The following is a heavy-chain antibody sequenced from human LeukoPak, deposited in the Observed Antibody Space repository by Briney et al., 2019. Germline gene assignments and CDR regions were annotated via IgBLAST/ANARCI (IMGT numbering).Heavy chain of an antibody. V-gene: IGHV4-31*03. Sequence: SQTLSLTCTVSGGSISSGGYYWSWIRQHPGKGLEWIGYIYYSGSTYYNPSLKSRVTIPVDTSKNQFSLKLSSVTAADTAVYYCARSDIVATCYFDYWGQGTLVTVSS. CDR3: ARSDIVATCYFDY. CDR2: IYYSGST. J-gene: IGHJ4*02. D-gene: IGHD5-12*01. CDR1: GGSISSGGYY.